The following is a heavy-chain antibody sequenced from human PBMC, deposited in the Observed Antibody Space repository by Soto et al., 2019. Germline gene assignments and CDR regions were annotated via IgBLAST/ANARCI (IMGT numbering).Heavy chain of an antibody. CDR1: GFTFSSKA. V-gene: IGHV3-30-3*01. CDR3: AKGRDFYGYYGMDV. D-gene: IGHD3-10*01. J-gene: IGHJ6*02. CDR2: ISYDGNNK. Sequence: QVQVVESGGGVVQPGRSPRLSCAASGFTFSSKAMHWVRQAPGKGLEWVAIISYDGNNKHYADSVKGRFTISRDNSKNTLYLQMNSLRGEDTAVFYCAKGRDFYGYYGMDVWGQGTTVTVSS.